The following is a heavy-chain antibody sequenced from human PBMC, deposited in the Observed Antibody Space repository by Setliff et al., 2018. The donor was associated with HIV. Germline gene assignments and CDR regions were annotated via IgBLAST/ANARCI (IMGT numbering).Heavy chain of an antibody. V-gene: IGHV4-4*08. CDR3: ARCYYNFWSGYPLDYMDV. Sequence: KPSETLSLTCTVSGGSISSNYWSWIRQPPGKGLEWIGHIYTSGSTNYNPSLKSRVTMSVGTSKNQFSLKLSSVTAADTAVYYCARCYYNFWSGYPLDYMDVWGKGTTVTVSS. CDR1: GGSISSNY. J-gene: IGHJ6*03. CDR2: IYTSGST. D-gene: IGHD3-3*01.